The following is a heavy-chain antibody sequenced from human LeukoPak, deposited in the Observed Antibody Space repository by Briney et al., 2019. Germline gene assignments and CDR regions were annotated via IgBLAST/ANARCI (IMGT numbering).Heavy chain of an antibody. D-gene: IGHD6-19*01. CDR2: INPNSGGT. Sequence: ASVKVSCKASGGTFSSYAISWVRQAPGQGLEWMGWINPNSGGTNYAQKLQGWVTMTRDTSISTAYMELSRLRSDDTAVYYCAREMAGPNWFDPWGQGTLVTVSS. CDR3: AREMAGPNWFDP. J-gene: IGHJ5*02. V-gene: IGHV1-2*04. CDR1: GGTFSSYA.